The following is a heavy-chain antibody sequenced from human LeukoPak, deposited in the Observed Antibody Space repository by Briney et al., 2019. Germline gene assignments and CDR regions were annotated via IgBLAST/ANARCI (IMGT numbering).Heavy chain of an antibody. D-gene: IGHD1-26*01. Sequence: GGSLRLSCAASGFTFSSYEMNWVRQAPGKGLEWVSYISSSGDTIYYADSVNGRFTISGDSAKNSLYLQMNSLRAEDTAVYYCARDQGYYLPDYWGQGTLVTVSS. V-gene: IGHV3-48*03. J-gene: IGHJ4*02. CDR2: ISSSGDTI. CDR1: GFTFSSYE. CDR3: ARDQGYYLPDY.